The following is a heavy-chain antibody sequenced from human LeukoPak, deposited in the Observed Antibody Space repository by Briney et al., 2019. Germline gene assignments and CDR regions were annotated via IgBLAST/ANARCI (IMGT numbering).Heavy chain of an antibody. CDR1: GYAFTAYY. D-gene: IGHD6-19*01. J-gene: IGHJ5*02. CDR3: ARGAVAGTGWFDP. CDR2: INPTSGGT. Sequence: ASVKVSCKASGYAFTAYYMHLVRQAPGQGLEWMGWINPTSGGTNYAQKFQGRVTMTRDTSISTAYVELSSLTSDDTAVYYCARGAVAGTGWFDPWGQGTVVTVSS. V-gene: IGHV1-2*02.